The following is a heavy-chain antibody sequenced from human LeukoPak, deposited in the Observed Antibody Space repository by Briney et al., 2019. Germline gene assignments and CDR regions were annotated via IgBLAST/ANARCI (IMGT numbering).Heavy chain of an antibody. CDR3: ARVGCSSTSCYNDAFDI. D-gene: IGHD2-2*02. J-gene: IGHJ3*02. Sequence: ASVKVSCKASGYTFTGYYMHWVRQAPGQGLEWMGWINPNSGGTNYAQKFQGRVTMTRDTSISTAYMELSRLRSDDTAVYYCARVGCSSTSCYNDAFDIWGQGTMVTVSS. CDR2: INPNSGGT. V-gene: IGHV1-2*02. CDR1: GYTFTGYY.